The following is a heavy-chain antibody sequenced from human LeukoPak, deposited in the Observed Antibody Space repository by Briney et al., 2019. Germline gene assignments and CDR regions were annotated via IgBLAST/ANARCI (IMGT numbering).Heavy chain of an antibody. CDR3: ARRPFGADY. D-gene: IGHD3-10*01. CDR1: AFIFNNYY. J-gene: IGHJ4*02. Sequence: GGSLRLSCAASAFIFNNYYMNWVRQAPGKGLEWVSSISSSSSYIYYADSVKGRFTISRDNAKNSLYLQMNSLRAEDTAVYYCARRPFGADYWGQGTLVTVSS. V-gene: IGHV3-21*01. CDR2: ISSSSSYI.